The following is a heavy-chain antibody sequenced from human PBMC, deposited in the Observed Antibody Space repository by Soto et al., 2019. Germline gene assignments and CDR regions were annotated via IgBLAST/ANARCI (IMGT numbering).Heavy chain of an antibody. J-gene: IGHJ6*02. V-gene: IGHV4-31*03. CDR2: IYYSGST. D-gene: IGHD6-6*01. CDR1: GGSISSGGYF. Sequence: QVQLQESGPGLVKPSQTLSLTCTVSGGSISSGGYFWSWIRQHPGKGLEWIGFIYYSGSTYYNPSRKSRVTRSGDTSKNQFSLKLSSVTAADTAVYYCTREGAAPYYYYGMDVWGQGTTVTVSS. CDR3: TREGAAPYYYYGMDV.